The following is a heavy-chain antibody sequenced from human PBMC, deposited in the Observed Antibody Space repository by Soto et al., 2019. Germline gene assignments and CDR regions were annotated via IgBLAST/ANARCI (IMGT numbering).Heavy chain of an antibody. CDR3: AKDLWNQYYFDS. CDR2: ISGSGASA. CDR1: GFTFSSYA. D-gene: IGHD1-1*01. J-gene: IGHJ4*02. Sequence: GGSLRLSCAASGFTFSSYAMSWVRQAPGKGLDWVSTISGSGASADYADSVKGRFTISRDNSKNTLSLQMDGLRAEDTGVYYCAKDLWNQYYFDSWGQGTLVTVSS. V-gene: IGHV3-23*01.